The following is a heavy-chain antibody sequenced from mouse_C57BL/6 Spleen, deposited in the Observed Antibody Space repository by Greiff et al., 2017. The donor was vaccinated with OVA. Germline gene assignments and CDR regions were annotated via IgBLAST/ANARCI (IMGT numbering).Heavy chain of an antibody. J-gene: IGHJ2*01. Sequence: DVMLVESGEGLVKPGGSLKLSCAASGFTFSSYAMSWVRQTPEKRLEWVAYISSGGDYIYYADTVKGRFTISRDNARNTLYLQMSSLKSEDTAMYYCTRKEDTTEGDYFDYWGQGTTLTVSS. D-gene: IGHD1-1*01. CDR1: GFTFSSYA. CDR2: ISSGGDYI. CDR3: TRKEDTTEGDYFDY. V-gene: IGHV5-9-1*02.